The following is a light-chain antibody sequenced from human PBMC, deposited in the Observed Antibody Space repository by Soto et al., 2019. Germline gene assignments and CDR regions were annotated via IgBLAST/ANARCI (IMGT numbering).Light chain of an antibody. J-gene: IGLJ1*01. Sequence: QSVLTQPASVSGSPGQSITISCTRTSSDVGGFTFVSWYQHHPGKAPKVIIYDVNKRPSGVSDRFSGSKSGNTASLTISGLQAEDEADYYCCSYAGSYKVFGTGTKVTVL. CDR3: CSYAGSYKV. CDR2: DVN. CDR1: SSDVGGFTF. V-gene: IGLV2-11*01.